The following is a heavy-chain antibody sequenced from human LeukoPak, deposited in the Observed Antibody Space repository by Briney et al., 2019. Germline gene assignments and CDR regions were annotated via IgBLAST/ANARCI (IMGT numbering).Heavy chain of an antibody. CDR3: ARSSSGWRNYYFDY. D-gene: IGHD6-19*01. V-gene: IGHV3-7*01. Sequence: PGGSLRLSCAASGFTFSSYWMSWVRQAPGKGLEWVANIKQDGSEKYYVDSVKGRFTISRDNAKNSLYLQMNSLRAEDTAVYYCARSSSGWRNYYFDYWGQETLVTVSS. CDR2: IKQDGSEK. CDR1: GFTFSSYW. J-gene: IGHJ4*02.